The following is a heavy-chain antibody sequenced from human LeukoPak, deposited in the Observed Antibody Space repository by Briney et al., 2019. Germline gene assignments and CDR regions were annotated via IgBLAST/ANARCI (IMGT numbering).Heavy chain of an antibody. CDR3: ATLPAGITSDYYYYYYMDV. CDR2: ISGSGGST. J-gene: IGHJ6*03. V-gene: IGHV3-23*01. CDR1: GFTFSSYA. Sequence: GGSLRLSCAASGFTFSSYAMSWVRQAPGKGLEWVSAISGSGGSTYYADSVKGRFTISRDNSKNTLYRQRNSLRAEDTAGYYCATLPAGITSDYYYYYYMDVWGKGTTVTVSS. D-gene: IGHD2-2*01.